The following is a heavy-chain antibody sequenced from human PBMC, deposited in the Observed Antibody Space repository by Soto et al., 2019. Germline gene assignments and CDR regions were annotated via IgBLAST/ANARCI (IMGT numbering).Heavy chain of an antibody. CDR1: GYTFTSYG. J-gene: IGHJ5*02. D-gene: IGHD2-15*01. CDR2: ISAYNGNT. CDR3: ARDMRDCSGGSCYGWFDP. V-gene: IGHV1-18*01. Sequence: ASVKVSCKASGYTFTSYGISWVRQAPGQGLEWMGWISAYNGNTNYAQKLQGRVTMTTDTSTSTAYMELRSLRSDDTAVYYCARDMRDCSGGSCYGWFDPWGQGTLVTVSS.